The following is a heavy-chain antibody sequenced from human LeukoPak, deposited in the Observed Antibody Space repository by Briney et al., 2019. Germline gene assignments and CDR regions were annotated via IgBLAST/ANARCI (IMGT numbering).Heavy chain of an antibody. CDR1: GFTFSNYA. CDR2: ISGSGGTT. CDR3: AKDRWELLPETYYFDY. D-gene: IGHD1-26*01. V-gene: IGHV3-23*01. J-gene: IGHJ4*02. Sequence: GGSLRLSCAASGFTFSNYAMSWVRQAPGKGLAWVSAISGSGGTTYYADSVKGRFTISRDNSKNTLYLHMNSLRAEDTAVYYCAKDRWELLPETYYFDYWGQGTLVTVSS.